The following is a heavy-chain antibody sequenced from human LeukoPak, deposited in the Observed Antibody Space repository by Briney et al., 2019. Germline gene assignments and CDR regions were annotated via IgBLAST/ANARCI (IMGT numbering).Heavy chain of an antibody. J-gene: IGHJ4*02. CDR3: ARLRGYSYGYLDY. CDR1: GFIFSDFA. CDR2: ISDSGGST. Sequence: GGSLRLSCAASGFIFSDFAMSWVRQAPGKGLEWVSVISDSGGSTYYADSVKGRFTISRDNSKKTLYLQMNSLRAEDTAVYYCARLRGYSYGYLDYWGQGTLVTVSS. V-gene: IGHV3-23*01. D-gene: IGHD5-18*01.